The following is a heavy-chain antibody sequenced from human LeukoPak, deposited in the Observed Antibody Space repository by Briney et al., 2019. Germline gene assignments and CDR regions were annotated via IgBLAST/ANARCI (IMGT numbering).Heavy chain of an antibody. CDR1: GGTFSSYA. V-gene: IGHV1-69*06. D-gene: IGHD6-13*01. CDR2: IIPIFGTA. CDR3: ASTGAATGNRWFDP. Sequence: SVKVSCKSSGGTFSSYAISWVRQAPGQGLEWMGGIIPIFGTANYAQKFQGRVTIAADKSTSTAYMELSSLRSEDTAVYYCASTGAATGNRWFDPWGQGTLVTVSS. J-gene: IGHJ5*02.